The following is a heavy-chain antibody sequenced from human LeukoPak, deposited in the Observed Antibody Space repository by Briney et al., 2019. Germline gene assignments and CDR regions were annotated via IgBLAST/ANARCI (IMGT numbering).Heavy chain of an antibody. CDR3: ARDSTYYWEPVSSGPHIFDN. J-gene: IGHJ4*02. V-gene: IGHV3-30-3*01. Sequence: PGGSLRLSCAASGFNFGNYAMHWVRQAPGKGLEWVSFIPSGGFYEYYADSVKGRFTISRDDSGNTLYLQLNSLRPEDTAVYYCARDSTYYWEPVSSGPHIFDNWGEGTLVTVSS. D-gene: IGHD1-26*01. CDR1: GFNFGNYA. CDR2: IPSGGFYE.